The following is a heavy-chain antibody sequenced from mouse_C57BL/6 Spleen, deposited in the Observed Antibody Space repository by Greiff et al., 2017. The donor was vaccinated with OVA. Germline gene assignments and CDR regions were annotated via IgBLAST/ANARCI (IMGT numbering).Heavy chain of an antibody. J-gene: IGHJ3*01. CDR2: IDPSDSYT. Sequence: QVQLQQPGAELVKPGASVKLSCKASGYTFTSYWMQWVKQRPGQGLEWIGEIDPSDSYTNYNQKFKGKATLTVDTSSSTAYMQLSSLTSEDSAVYYCASSYSNYLAWCAHWGQGTLVTVSA. V-gene: IGHV1-50*01. CDR1: GYTFTSYW. D-gene: IGHD2-5*01. CDR3: ASSYSNYLAWCAH.